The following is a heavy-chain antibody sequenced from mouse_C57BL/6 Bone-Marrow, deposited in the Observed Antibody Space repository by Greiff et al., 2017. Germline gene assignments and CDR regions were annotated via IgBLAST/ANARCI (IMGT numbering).Heavy chain of an antibody. V-gene: IGHV1-50*01. CDR2: IDPSDSYT. D-gene: IGHD4-1*01. J-gene: IGHJ2*01. CDR1: GYTFTSYW. Sequence: VQLQQPGAELVKPGASVKLSCKASGYTFTSYWMQWVKQRPGQGLEWIGEIDPSDSYTNYNQKFKGKATLTVDTSSSTAYMQLSSLTSEDSAVYYCARERGHFDYWGQGTTLTVSS. CDR3: ARERGHFDY.